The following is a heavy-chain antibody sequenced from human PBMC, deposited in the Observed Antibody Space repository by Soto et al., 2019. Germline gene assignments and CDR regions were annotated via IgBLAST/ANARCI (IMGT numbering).Heavy chain of an antibody. V-gene: IGHV3-30-3*01. Sequence: QVQLVESGGGVVQPGRSLRLSCAASGFTFSSYAMHWVRQAPGKGLEWVAVISYDGSNKYYADSVKGRFTISRDNSKNTLYLQMNSLRAEDTAVYYCARIGHHWGQGTLVTVSS. CDR2: ISYDGSNK. CDR3: ARIGHH. CDR1: GFTFSSYA. J-gene: IGHJ4*02.